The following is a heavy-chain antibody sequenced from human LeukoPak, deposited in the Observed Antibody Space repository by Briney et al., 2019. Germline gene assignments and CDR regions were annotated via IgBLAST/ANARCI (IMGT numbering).Heavy chain of an antibody. D-gene: IGHD3-10*01. Sequence: SETLSLTCAVYGGSFSGYYWSWIRQPPGKGLEWIGEINHSGSTNYNPSLKSRVTISVDTSKNQFSLKLSSVTAADTAVYYCAGINYGSGSYRKYYYYMDVWGKGTTVTIFS. CDR2: INHSGST. CDR1: GGSFSGYY. V-gene: IGHV4-34*01. CDR3: AGINYGSGSYRKYYYYMDV. J-gene: IGHJ6*03.